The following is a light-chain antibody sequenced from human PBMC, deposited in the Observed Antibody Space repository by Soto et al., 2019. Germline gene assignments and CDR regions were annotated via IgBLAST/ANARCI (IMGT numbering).Light chain of an antibody. V-gene: IGKV1-33*01. Sequence: DIQMTQSPSSLSASVGDRVTITCQASQDIRYYLNWYQQKPGKAPKLLIYDASNLETGVPARFSGSGSGTDFTLTISSLQPEDIATYYCQQYGSRPNTFGPGTKVDIK. CDR1: QDIRYY. CDR3: QQYGSRPNT. CDR2: DAS. J-gene: IGKJ3*01.